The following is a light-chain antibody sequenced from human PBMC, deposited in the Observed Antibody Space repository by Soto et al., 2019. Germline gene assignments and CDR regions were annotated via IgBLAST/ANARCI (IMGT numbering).Light chain of an antibody. CDR2: GAS. CDR3: QQVNSFPIP. V-gene: IGKV1-9*01. CDR1: QGISSF. J-gene: IGKJ3*01. Sequence: IQLTQSPSSLSASVGDRVTITCRASQGISSFLAWYQQKPGKAPKLLIYGASTLQSGVPSRFSGSGSGTDFTLTIGSLQPADFATYYCQQVNSFPIPFGPGNKVDIK.